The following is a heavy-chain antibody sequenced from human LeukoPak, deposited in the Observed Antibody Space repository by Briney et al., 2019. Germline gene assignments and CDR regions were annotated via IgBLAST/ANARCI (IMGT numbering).Heavy chain of an antibody. CDR2: IYSGGST. CDR1: GFTVSSNY. J-gene: IGHJ4*02. V-gene: IGHV3-66*01. CDR3: ARDATGTCYFDY. Sequence: GALRLSCAASGFTVSSNYMSWVRQAPGKGLEWVSVIYSGGSTYYADSVKGRFTISRDNSKNTLYLQMNSLRAEDTAVYYCARDATGTCYFDYWGQGTLVTVSS. D-gene: IGHD1-7*01.